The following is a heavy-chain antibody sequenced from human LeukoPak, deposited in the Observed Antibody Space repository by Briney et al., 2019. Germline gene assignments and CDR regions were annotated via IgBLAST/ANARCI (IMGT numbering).Heavy chain of an antibody. D-gene: IGHD2/OR15-2a*01. V-gene: IGHV3-7*01. CDR3: ARYYPVSIDAFDI. CDR1: GFTFSSYW. CDR2: VKQDGSEK. Sequence: GGSLRLSCAASGFTFSSYWMSWVRQAPGKGLGWVANVKQDGSEKYYVDSVKGRFTISRDNAKNSLYLQMNSLRAEDTAVYYCARYYPVSIDAFDIWGQGTMVTVSS. J-gene: IGHJ3*02.